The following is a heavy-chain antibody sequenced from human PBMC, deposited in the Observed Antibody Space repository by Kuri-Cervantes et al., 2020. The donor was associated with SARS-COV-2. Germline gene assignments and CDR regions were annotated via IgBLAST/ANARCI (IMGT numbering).Heavy chain of an antibody. CDR2: IDSSSYYI. J-gene: IGHJ4*02. CDR1: GFTFSGYS. D-gene: IGHD7-27*01. CDR3: AREEGGELGEAFDY. V-gene: IGHV3-21*01. Sequence: GESLKISCAASGFTFSGYSMNWIRQAPGKGLEWVASIDSSSYYIYHADSVKGRLTISRDNAKTSLYLQMNSLKLEDTAVYCCAREEGGELGEAFDYWGQGALVTVSS.